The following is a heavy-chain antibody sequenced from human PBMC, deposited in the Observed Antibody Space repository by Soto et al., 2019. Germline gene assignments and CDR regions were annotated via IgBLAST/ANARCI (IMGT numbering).Heavy chain of an antibody. D-gene: IGHD6-25*01. V-gene: IGHV3-23*01. CDR2: ISGSGTTT. CDR1: GFTFSKYA. Sequence: EVQLLESGGGVVQPGGSLRLSCAASGFTFSKYAMSWVRQAPGKRLEWVSAISGSGTTTYSADSVRGRFTISRGNSNNMLYLQMNSPSPEDTALYYCVKFFVETGESSGWPWSLDCWSQGTLVTVSS. J-gene: IGHJ4*02. CDR3: VKFFVETGESSGWPWSLDC.